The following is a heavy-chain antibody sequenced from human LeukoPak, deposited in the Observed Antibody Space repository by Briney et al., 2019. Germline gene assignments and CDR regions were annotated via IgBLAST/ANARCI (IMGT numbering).Heavy chain of an antibody. CDR1: GYTFTGYY. CDR3: ARDLSFDMDTAMENDY. CDR2: INPNSGGT. Sequence: ASVKVSCKASGYTFTGYYMHWVRQAPGQGLEWMGWINPNSGGTNYAQKFQGRVTMTRDTSISTAYMELSRLRSDDTAVYYCARDLSFDMDTAMENDYWGQGTLVTVSS. J-gene: IGHJ4*02. V-gene: IGHV1-2*02. D-gene: IGHD5-18*01.